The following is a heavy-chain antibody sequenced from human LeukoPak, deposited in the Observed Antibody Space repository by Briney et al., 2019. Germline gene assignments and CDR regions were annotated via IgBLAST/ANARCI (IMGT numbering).Heavy chain of an antibody. Sequence: ASVKVSCKASGYTFTSYAMHWVRQAPGQRLEWMGWINAGNGNTKYSQKFQGRVTITRDTSASTAYMELSSLRSEDTAVYYCARDPAPLPMYGDSESWFDPWGQGTLVTVSS. CDR3: ARDPAPLPMYGDSESWFDP. CDR1: GYTFTSYA. J-gene: IGHJ5*02. D-gene: IGHD4-17*01. CDR2: INAGNGNT. V-gene: IGHV1-3*01.